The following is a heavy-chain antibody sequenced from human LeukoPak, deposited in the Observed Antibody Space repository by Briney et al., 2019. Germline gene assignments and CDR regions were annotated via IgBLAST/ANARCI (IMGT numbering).Heavy chain of an antibody. J-gene: IGHJ4*02. Sequence: GGSLRLSCAASGFTFSDYYMSWIRQAPGKGLEWVSYISSSGSTIYYADSVKGRFTISRDNAKNSLYLQMNSLRPEDTALYYCAKDLVDIVMVMRGTVGFDYWGQGTLVTVSS. CDR2: ISSSGSTI. D-gene: IGHD5-18*01. V-gene: IGHV3-11*01. CDR3: AKDLVDIVMVMRGTVGFDY. CDR1: GFTFSDYY.